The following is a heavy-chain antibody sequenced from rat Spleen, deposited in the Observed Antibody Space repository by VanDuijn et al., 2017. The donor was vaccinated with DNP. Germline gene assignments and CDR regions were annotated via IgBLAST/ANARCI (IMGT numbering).Heavy chain of an antibody. J-gene: IGHJ2*01. Sequence: EVQLVESGGGLVQPGRSLKLSCAASGFTFSNYGMHWIRQAPTKGLEWVASISPSGGSTYYPDSVKGRFTISRDNAKNTLQLQMNNLRSEETATYYCARDAGGPFVYWGQGVMVTVSS. D-gene: IGHD1-11*01. CDR2: ISPSGGST. CDR3: ARDAGGPFVY. CDR1: GFTFSNYG. V-gene: IGHV5-19*01.